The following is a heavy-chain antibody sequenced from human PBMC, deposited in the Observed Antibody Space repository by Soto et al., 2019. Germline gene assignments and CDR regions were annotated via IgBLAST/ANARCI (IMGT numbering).Heavy chain of an antibody. V-gene: IGHV3-21*03. CDR2: ISSSSSYI. D-gene: IGHD3-16*01. CDR3: ARDLEAGGGVPYAFDI. J-gene: IGHJ3*02. Sequence: PVGSRRLPGSPARLTFSSYGKNSVHQAPGKGLEWVSSISSSSSYIYYADSVKGRFTISRDNAKNPLYLQMNSLRAEDTAVYYCARDLEAGGGVPYAFDIWGQGTMVTVSS. CDR1: RLTFSSYG.